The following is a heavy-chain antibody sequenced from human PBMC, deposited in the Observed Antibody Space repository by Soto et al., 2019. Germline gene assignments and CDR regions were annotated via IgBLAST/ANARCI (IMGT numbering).Heavy chain of an antibody. Sequence: QVQLVQSGAEVKKPGASVKVSCKASGYTFTSYAMHWVRQAPGQRLEWMGWINAGNGNTKYSQKFQGRVTITRDTSASTAYMELSSLRSEDTAVYYCASRDCSGGSCWQSYYYYYMDVWGKGTTVTVSS. V-gene: IGHV1-3*01. CDR3: ASRDCSGGSCWQSYYYYYMDV. CDR1: GYTFTSYA. CDR2: INAGNGNT. J-gene: IGHJ6*03. D-gene: IGHD2-15*01.